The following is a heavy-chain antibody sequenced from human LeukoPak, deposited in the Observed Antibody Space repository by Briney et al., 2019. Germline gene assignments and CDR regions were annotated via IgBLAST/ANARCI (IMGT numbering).Heavy chain of an antibody. CDR1: GDSVSSDNAA. V-gene: IGHV6-1*01. J-gene: IGHJ5*02. CDR3: ARVRGVATTKRTFFDT. Sequence: SQTLSLTCAISGDSVSSDNAAWNWIRQSPSRGLEWLGRTYYRSKWYNDYARSVKSRITINAGTSKNRFSLQLNSVTPEGTAVYYCARVRGVATTKRTFFDTWGQGTRVTVSS. D-gene: IGHD6-13*01. CDR2: TYYRSKWYN.